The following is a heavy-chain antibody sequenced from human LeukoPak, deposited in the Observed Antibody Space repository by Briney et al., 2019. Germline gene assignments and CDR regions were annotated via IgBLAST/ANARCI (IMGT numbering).Heavy chain of an antibody. V-gene: IGHV3-11*04. CDR3: ARDGDQMYEVYDY. CDR1: GFTFSDYY. CDR2: ICGSGNII. D-gene: IGHD1-14*01. J-gene: IGHJ4*02. Sequence: GGSLRLSCAASGFTFSDYYMVCMRQAPGKGVEWVSYICGSGNIIHCDDYEKGRFTISRDNAKNSPFLQMNSLRAEDTAVYYCARDGDQMYEVYDYWGQGTLVTVSS.